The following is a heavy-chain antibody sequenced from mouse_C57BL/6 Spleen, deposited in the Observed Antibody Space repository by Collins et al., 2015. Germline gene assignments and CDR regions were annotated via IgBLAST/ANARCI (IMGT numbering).Heavy chain of an antibody. CDR1: GYTLTSYW. CDR3: ARFGNYTY. D-gene: IGHD2-1*01. CDR2: IYPSDSET. J-gene: IGHJ2*01. Sequence: QVQLQQPGAELVRPGSSVKLSCKASGYTLTSYWMDWVKQRPGQGLEWIGNIYPSDSETHYNQKFKDKATLTVDKSSSTAYMQLSSLTSEDSAVYYCARFGNYTYWGQGTTLTVSS. V-gene: IGHV1-61*01.